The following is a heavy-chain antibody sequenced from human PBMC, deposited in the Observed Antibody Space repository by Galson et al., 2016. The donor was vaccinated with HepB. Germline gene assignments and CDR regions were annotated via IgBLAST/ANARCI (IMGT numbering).Heavy chain of an antibody. Sequence: SVKVSCKASGYTFTSYAMNWVRQAPGQGLEWMGWITTKTGNHTYDQGFTGRIIFSLDTSVSTASVQIIRLKPEDNAVYSGARLALGNWFDSWGQGTLVTVSS. CDR3: ARLALGNWFDS. J-gene: IGHJ5*01. D-gene: IGHD1-26*01. CDR1: GYTFTSYA. CDR2: ITTKTGNH. V-gene: IGHV7-4-1*02.